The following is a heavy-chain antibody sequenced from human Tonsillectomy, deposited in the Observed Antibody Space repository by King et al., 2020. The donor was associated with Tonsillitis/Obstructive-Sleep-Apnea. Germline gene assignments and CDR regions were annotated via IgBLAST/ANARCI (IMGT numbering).Heavy chain of an antibody. Sequence: VQLVESGGGLIQPGGSLRLSCAASGFTVSSNYMSWVRQAPGKGLEWVSVIYSGGSTYYADSVKGRFTISRDNSKNTLYLQMNSLRAEDTAVYYCAREKVDCSSTSCQSPDWYYYYYYGMDVWGQGTTVTVSS. CDR3: AREKVDCSSTSCQSPDWYYYYYYGMDV. D-gene: IGHD2-2*01. V-gene: IGHV3-53*01. CDR2: IYSGGST. CDR1: GFTVSSNY. J-gene: IGHJ6*02.